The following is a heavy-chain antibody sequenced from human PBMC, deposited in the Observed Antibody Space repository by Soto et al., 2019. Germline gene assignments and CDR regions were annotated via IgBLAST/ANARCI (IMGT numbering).Heavy chain of an antibody. J-gene: IGHJ6*03. CDR1: GFTFSNYW. CDR2: INSDGSVS. Sequence: EVQLVESGGGLVQPGGSLRLSCAASGFTFSNYWMYWVRQAPGKGLVWVSRINSDGSVSSYADSVKGRLTISRDNVKNPLYLQMDSLRAEDTAVYYCARGDCVGGTCYSLAGSFYYMDVWGKGTTVTVFS. CDR3: ARGDCVGGTCYSLAGSFYYMDV. V-gene: IGHV3-74*01. D-gene: IGHD2-15*01.